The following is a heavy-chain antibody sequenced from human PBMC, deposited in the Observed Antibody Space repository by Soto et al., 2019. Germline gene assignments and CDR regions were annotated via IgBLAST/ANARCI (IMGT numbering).Heavy chain of an antibody. CDR3: ARDSVGVCIDS. V-gene: IGHV4-31*03. D-gene: IGHD2-15*01. CDR2: IYYNGDT. J-gene: IGHJ4*02. Sequence: QVQLQESGPGLVKPSQTLSLTCTVSGGSISSGARYWTWVRQHPGKGLEWIGYIYYNGDTYYNRSLKSRVIISLATSKNQFSLRLSSVPAADTAVYYCARDSVGVCIDSWGQGNVVTVSS. CDR1: GGSISSGARY.